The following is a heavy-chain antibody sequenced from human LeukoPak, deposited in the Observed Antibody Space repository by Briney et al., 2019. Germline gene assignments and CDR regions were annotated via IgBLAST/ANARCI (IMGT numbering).Heavy chain of an antibody. J-gene: IGHJ4*02. Sequence: ASVKVSCKASGYTFTSYYMHWVRQAPGQGLEWMGRINPNSGGTNYAQKFQGRVTMTRDTSISTAYMELSRLRSDDTAVYYCARADLPDSSGYDYWGQGTLVTVSS. D-gene: IGHD3-22*01. V-gene: IGHV1-2*06. CDR3: ARADLPDSSGYDY. CDR2: INPNSGGT. CDR1: GYTFTSYY.